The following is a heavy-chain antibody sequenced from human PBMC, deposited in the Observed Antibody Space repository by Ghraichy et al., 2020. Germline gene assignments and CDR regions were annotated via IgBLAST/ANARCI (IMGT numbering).Heavy chain of an antibody. D-gene: IGHD6-19*01. V-gene: IGHV3-23*01. J-gene: IGHJ4*02. CDR1: GFTFSSYA. Sequence: GGSLRLSCAASGFTFSSYAMSWVRQAPGKGLEWVSAISGSGGSTYYADSVKGRFTISRDNSKNTLYLQMNSLRAEDTAVYYCAKGVDSSGWYDSPADYWGQGTLVTVSS. CDR2: ISGSGGST. CDR3: AKGVDSSGWYDSPADY.